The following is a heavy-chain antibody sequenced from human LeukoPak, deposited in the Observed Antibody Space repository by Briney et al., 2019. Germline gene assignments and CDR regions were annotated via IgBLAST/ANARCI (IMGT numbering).Heavy chain of an antibody. CDR3: ASLTRDGYHFEW. D-gene: IGHD6-13*01. CDR2: VYHSGST. Sequence: SETLSLTCSVSGYSISYGYFWAWIRQPPGKGLEWIGSVYHSGSTHYTPSFKGRVTISLDTSKNHFSLKLTSVTAADTAVYFCASLTRDGYHFEWWGRGTLVTVSS. J-gene: IGHJ4*02. CDR1: GYSISYGYF. V-gene: IGHV4-38-2*02.